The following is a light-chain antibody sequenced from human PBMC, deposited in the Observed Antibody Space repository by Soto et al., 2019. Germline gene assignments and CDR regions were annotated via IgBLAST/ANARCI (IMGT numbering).Light chain of an antibody. CDR2: EVS. CDR1: QSLLHTDGKTY. CDR3: MQSIQFPWT. J-gene: IGKJ1*01. V-gene: IGKV2D-29*01. Sequence: DVVMTQTPLPLSVTPGHPASISCKSSQSLLHTDGKTYLYWYLQRSGQPPQLLMYEVSNRFSGVPDRFSGSGSGTDFTLKISRVEAEDVGVYYCMQSIQFPWTFGQGTKVDIK.